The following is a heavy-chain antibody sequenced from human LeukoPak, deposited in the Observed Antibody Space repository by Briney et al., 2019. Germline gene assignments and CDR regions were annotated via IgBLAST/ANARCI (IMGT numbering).Heavy chain of an antibody. J-gene: IGHJ4*02. V-gene: IGHV1-8*03. Sequence: ASVKVSCKASGYTFTSYDINWVRQASGQGLEWMGWINPNSGNTGYAQKFQGRVTITRKTSISTAYMELSSLRSEDTAVYYCARSGRGTYYYFDLWGQGTLVTVSS. D-gene: IGHD1-26*01. CDR3: ARSGRGTYYYFDL. CDR2: INPNSGNT. CDR1: GYTFTSYD.